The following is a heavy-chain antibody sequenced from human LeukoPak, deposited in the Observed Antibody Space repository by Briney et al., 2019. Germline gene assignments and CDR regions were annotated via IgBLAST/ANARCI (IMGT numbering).Heavy chain of an antibody. J-gene: IGHJ4*02. Sequence: PGGSLRLSCAASGFTFSSSAMSWVRQAPGKGLEWVSYISSSGSTIYYADSVKGRFTISRDNAKNSLYLQMNSLRAEDTAVYYCARALFDYGDYGPFDYWGQGTLVTVSS. D-gene: IGHD4-17*01. V-gene: IGHV3-48*03. CDR1: GFTFSSSA. CDR3: ARALFDYGDYGPFDY. CDR2: ISSSGSTI.